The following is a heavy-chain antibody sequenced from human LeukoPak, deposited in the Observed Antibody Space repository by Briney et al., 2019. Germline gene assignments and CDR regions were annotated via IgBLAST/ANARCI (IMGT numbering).Heavy chain of an antibody. CDR1: GYTFTSYD. CDR2: MNPNSGNT. D-gene: IGHD1-26*01. CDR3: ARATRNSVGARYYYYMDV. J-gene: IGHJ6*03. Sequence: ASVKVSCKASGYTFTSYDINWARQATGQGLEWMGWMNPNSGNTGYAQKFQGRVTMTRNTSISTAYMELSSLRSEDTAVYYCARATRNSVGARYYYYMDVWGKGTTVTVSS. V-gene: IGHV1-8*01.